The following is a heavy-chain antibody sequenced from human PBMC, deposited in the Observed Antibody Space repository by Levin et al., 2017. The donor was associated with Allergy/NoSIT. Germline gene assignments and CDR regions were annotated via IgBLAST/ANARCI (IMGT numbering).Heavy chain of an antibody. D-gene: IGHD1-1*01. CDR2: INGDGSST. V-gene: IGHV3-74*01. CDR1: GFTFSSYW. Sequence: GESLKISCAASGFTFSSYWMHWVRQAPGKGLVWVSRINGDGSSTTSADSVKGRFTISRDNAKNTLYLQMSSLRAEDTAVYYCARADPRTTGTSPTSTFDYWGQGTPVTVSS. J-gene: IGHJ4*02. CDR3: ARADPRTTGTSPTSTFDY.